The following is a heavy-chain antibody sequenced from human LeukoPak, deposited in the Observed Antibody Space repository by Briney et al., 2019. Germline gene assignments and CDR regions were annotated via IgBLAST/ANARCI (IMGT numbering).Heavy chain of an antibody. CDR1: GFTFSSYW. J-gene: IGHJ4*02. V-gene: IGHV3-7*01. CDR3: ARDISYYYDSSGYYWNY. Sequence: PGGSLRLSCAASGFTFSSYWMSWVRQAPGKGLEWVANIKQDGSEKYYVDSVKGRFTISRDNAKNSLYLQMNSLRAEDTAVYYCARDISYYYDSSGYYWNYWGQGTLVTVSS. D-gene: IGHD3-22*01. CDR2: IKQDGSEK.